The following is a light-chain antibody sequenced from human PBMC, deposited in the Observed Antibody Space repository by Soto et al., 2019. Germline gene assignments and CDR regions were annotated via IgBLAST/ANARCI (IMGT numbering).Light chain of an antibody. CDR3: QKYSSVPV. Sequence: DIQMTQSPTSLSASVGDRVTITCQASQGIRNFVAWYQQKPGKAPKLLIYAASTLQSGVPSRFSGSGSGTDFTLTINSLQPEYVATYSCQKYSSVPVFGPGTKVQIK. CDR2: AAS. CDR1: QGIRNF. J-gene: IGKJ3*01. V-gene: IGKV1-27*01.